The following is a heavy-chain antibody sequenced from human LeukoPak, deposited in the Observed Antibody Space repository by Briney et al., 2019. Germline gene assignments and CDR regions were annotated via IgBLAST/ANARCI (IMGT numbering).Heavy chain of an antibody. D-gene: IGHD2-2*01. CDR3: AGRDCSSTSCPFDY. Sequence: GASVKVSCKVSGDRNTELSMNRVGLAPGNGIERKGGFDPGDGETIYAQKFQGRVTMTEDTSTDTAYMELSSLRSEDTAVYYCAGRDCSSTSCPFDYWGQGTLVTVSS. V-gene: IGHV1-24*01. J-gene: IGHJ4*02. CDR1: GDRNTELS. CDR2: FDPGDGET.